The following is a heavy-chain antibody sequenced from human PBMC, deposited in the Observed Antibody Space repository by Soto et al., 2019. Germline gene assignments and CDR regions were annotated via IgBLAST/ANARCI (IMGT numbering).Heavy chain of an antibody. CDR2: ISYSAIT. CDR1: GASLTIGNHY. D-gene: IGHD3-9*01. J-gene: IGHJ5*02. Sequence: PSETLSLTCTVSGASLTIGNHYWSWIRQPPGKGLEWIGYISYSAITNYNPSLKSRVAISADMSKNQFSLKLNSVTAADTAVYYCARVRYFAPDHWGQGTLVTVS. CDR3: ARVRYFAPDH. V-gene: IGHV4-61*01.